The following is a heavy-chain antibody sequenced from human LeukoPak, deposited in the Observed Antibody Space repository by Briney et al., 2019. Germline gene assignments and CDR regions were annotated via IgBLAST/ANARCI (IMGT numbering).Heavy chain of an antibody. J-gene: IGHJ3*02. V-gene: IGHV1-8*01. CDR2: MNPNSGNT. CDR3: ALKTYYGILGDAFDI. D-gene: IGHD3-10*01. CDR1: RYTFTIYD. Sequence: GASLKVSSKPSRYTFTIYDIDCVPQATRQGHEWMVWMNPNSGNTGYAQKFQGRVTMTRNTSISTAYMELSSLRSEDTAVYYCALKTYYGILGDAFDIWGQGTMVTVSS.